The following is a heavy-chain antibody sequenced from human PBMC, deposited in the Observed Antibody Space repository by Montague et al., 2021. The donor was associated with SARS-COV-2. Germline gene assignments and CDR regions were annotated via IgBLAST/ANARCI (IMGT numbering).Heavy chain of an antibody. CDR2: INHRGST. D-gene: IGHD3-3*01. J-gene: IGHJ3*02. CDR1: GGSFSGYY. CDR3: ARGRAPRSITLLGVIISGHVFDI. Sequence: SETLSLTCAVYGGSFSGYYWSWIRQPPGKGLEWIGEINHRGSTNYNPSLKSRVIISVDTSKNQFSLKLSSVTAADTAVYYCARGRAPRSITLLGVIISGHVFDIWGQGTMVTVSS. V-gene: IGHV4-34*01.